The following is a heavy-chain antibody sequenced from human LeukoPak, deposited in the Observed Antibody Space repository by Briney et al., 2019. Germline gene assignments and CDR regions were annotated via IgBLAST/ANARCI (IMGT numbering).Heavy chain of an antibody. CDR1: GFTFSNNW. CDR3: ARVLSGSWDWFDP. D-gene: IGHD3-22*01. V-gene: IGHV3-7*01. Sequence: GGSLRLSCAASGFTFSNNWMTWVRQAPGKGLEWVASVKKDASEKYYVDSVKGRFTISRDNAKNTVYLQMNSLRAEDTAVYYCARVLSGSWDWFDPWGQGTLVTVSS. CDR2: VKKDASEK. J-gene: IGHJ5*02.